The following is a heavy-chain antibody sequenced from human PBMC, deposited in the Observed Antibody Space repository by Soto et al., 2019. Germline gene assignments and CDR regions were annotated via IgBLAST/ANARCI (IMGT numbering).Heavy chain of an antibody. CDR3: ARAFDDSGAQFDY. J-gene: IGHJ4*02. V-gene: IGHV4-31*03. CDR2: IYYSGST. Sequence: PSETLSLTCTVSGFSISSGGYYWSWIRQHPGKGLEWIGYIYYSGSTYYNPSLKSRVTISVDTSKNQFSLKLSSVTAADTAVYYCARAFDDSGAQFDYWGQGTLVTVSS. CDR1: GFSISSGGYY. D-gene: IGHD4-17*01.